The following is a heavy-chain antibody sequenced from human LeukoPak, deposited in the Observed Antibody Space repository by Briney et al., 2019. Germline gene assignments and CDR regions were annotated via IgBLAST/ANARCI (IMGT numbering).Heavy chain of an antibody. CDR1: GFNFSTFA. CDR3: VRDVGAVRGEVYFDY. V-gene: IGHV3-21*06. D-gene: IGHD3-10*01. CDR2: ITGSGPYM. Sequence: RGSLRLSCAASGFNFSTFAMHWLRLSPGKGLEWVSSITGSGPYMLYADSVKHRFTISRDNTKNLLYLEMNRLRAEDTAMYFCVRDVGAVRGEVYFDYWGQGTLVTVSS. J-gene: IGHJ4*02.